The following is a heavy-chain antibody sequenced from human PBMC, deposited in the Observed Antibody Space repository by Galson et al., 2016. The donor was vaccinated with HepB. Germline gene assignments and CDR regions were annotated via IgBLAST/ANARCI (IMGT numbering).Heavy chain of an antibody. V-gene: IGHV3-66*02. CDR3: LPSGPDYYLDL. J-gene: IGHJ6*03. CDR2: LGSGGRI. CDR1: AFTVSNNH. Sequence: SLRLSCAGSAFTVSNNHMSWFRQAPGKGLEWVSVLGSGGRIFYADSVKGRFTISRDNSMNTECPQMNSLRTADTAVYYCLPSGPDYYLDLWGTGTTVTVSS. D-gene: IGHD2-15*01.